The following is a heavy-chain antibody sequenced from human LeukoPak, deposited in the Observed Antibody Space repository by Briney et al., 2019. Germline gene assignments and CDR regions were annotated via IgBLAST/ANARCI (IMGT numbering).Heavy chain of an antibody. J-gene: IGHJ6*03. D-gene: IGHD6-13*01. V-gene: IGHV3-48*04. Sequence: GGSLRLSCAASGFTFSSYSMMWVRQAPGKGLEWVSYISSSSTTIHYADSVKGRFTISRDNAKNSLYLQMNSLRAEDTAVYYCARVGSSWYPYYYYYMDVWGKGTTVTISS. CDR3: ARVGSSWYPYYYYYMDV. CDR1: GFTFSSYS. CDR2: ISSSSTTI.